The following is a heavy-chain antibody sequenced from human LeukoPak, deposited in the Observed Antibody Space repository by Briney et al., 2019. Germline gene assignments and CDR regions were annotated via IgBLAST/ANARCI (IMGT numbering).Heavy chain of an antibody. V-gene: IGHV3-53*03. Sequence: GGSLRLSCAASGVIVSNNYMNWVRQAPGKGLEWVSIITTDDSTFYADSVKGGFTISRDKSKKMLFLQMNSLRADDTAIYYCARAGNFRPYYDTSGHYEVHKAFDMWGQGTMVTVSS. CDR1: GVIVSNNY. D-gene: IGHD3-22*01. J-gene: IGHJ3*02. CDR2: ITTDDST. CDR3: ARAGNFRPYYDTSGHYEVHKAFDM.